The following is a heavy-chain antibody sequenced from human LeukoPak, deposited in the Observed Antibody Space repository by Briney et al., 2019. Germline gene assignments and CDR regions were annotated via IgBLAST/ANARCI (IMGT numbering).Heavy chain of an antibody. D-gene: IGHD4-17*01. J-gene: IGHJ4*02. CDR2: IYYSGST. CDR1: GGSISSGGYY. CDR3: ARANHDDCGDYFDY. V-gene: IGHV4-31*03. Sequence: SETLSLTCTVSGGSISSGGYYWSWIRQHPGKGLEWIGYIYYSGSTYYNPSLKSRVTISVDTSKSQFSLKLSSVTAADTAVYYCARANHDDCGDYFDYWGQGTLVTVSS.